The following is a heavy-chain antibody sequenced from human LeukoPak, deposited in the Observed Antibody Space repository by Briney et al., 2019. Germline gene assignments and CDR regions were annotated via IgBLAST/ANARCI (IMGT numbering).Heavy chain of an antibody. CDR2: IKSKTDGGTI. J-gene: IGHJ4*02. CDR1: GFTVNSAF. Sequence: GGSLTLSCAVSGFTVNSAFVTWVRQPPGKGLECVGRIKSKTDGGTIDYAAPVKGRFTISRDDSKNTLYLQMNSLKTEDTAVYYCTTDWLDYYGSGSYGNFDYWGQGTLVTVSS. D-gene: IGHD3-10*01. CDR3: TTDWLDYYGSGSYGNFDY. V-gene: IGHV3-15*01.